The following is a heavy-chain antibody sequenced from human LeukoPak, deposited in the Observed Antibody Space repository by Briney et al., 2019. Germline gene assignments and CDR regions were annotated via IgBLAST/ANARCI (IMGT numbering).Heavy chain of an antibody. Sequence: PGGSLRLSCAASGFTFSSYSMNWVRQAPGKGLEWVSSISSSSSYIYYADSVKGRFTISRDNAKNSLYLQMNSLRAEDTAVYYCAREFEERYISSFYSFFLWGQGTLVTVSS. D-gene: IGHD6-13*01. CDR1: GFTFSSYS. CDR3: AREFEERYISSFYSFFL. J-gene: IGHJ4*02. V-gene: IGHV3-21*01. CDR2: ISSSSSYI.